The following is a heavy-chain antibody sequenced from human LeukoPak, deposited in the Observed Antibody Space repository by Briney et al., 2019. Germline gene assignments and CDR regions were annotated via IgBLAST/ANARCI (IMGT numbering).Heavy chain of an antibody. CDR2: IYYSGST. D-gene: IGHD3-22*01. CDR1: GGSISSYY. CDR3: ARARNYYDSSDYYYEGDAFDI. J-gene: IGHJ3*02. V-gene: IGHV4-59*01. Sequence: SETLSLTCTVSGGSISSYYWSWIRQPPGKGLEWVGYIYYSGSTNYNPSLKSRVTISVDTSKNQFSLKLRSVTAADTAVYYCARARNYYDSSDYYYEGDAFDIWGQGTMVTVSS.